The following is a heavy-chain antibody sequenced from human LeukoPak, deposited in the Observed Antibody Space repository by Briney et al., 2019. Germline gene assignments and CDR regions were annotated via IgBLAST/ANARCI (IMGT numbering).Heavy chain of an antibody. CDR1: GYSISSGYY. J-gene: IGHJ6*03. Sequence: SETLSLTCAVSGYSISSGYYWGWFRQPPGKGLEWMDCIYHSGSTYYNPSLKSRVTMSVDTSKNQFSLRLTSLTAADTAVYYCARQGGSSSPYYFYYMDVWGKGTTVTVSS. D-gene: IGHD6-13*01. CDR3: ARQGGSSSPYYFYYMDV. CDR2: IYHSGST. V-gene: IGHV4-38-2*01.